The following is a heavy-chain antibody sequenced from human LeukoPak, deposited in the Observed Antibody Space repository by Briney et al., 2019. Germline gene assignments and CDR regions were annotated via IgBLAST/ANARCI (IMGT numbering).Heavy chain of an antibody. D-gene: IGHD5-18*01. Sequence: GGSLRLSCAASGLTVNNNYMNWVRQAPGKGLEWVSALYIGGNTHYADSVRGRFTISRDNSKNTLYLQMNSLRAEDTAIYYCMTAAGYNFGQYWGQGTLVTVSS. CDR1: GLTVNNNY. CDR2: LYIGGNT. V-gene: IGHV3-53*01. CDR3: MTAAGYNFGQY. J-gene: IGHJ4*02.